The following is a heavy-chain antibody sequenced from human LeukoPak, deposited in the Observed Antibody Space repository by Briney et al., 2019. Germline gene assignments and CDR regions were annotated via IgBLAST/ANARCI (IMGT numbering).Heavy chain of an antibody. Sequence: GGSLRLSCAASGFTFDDYAMHWVRQAPGKGLEWVSGISWNSGSIGYADSVKGRFTISRDNAKNSLYLQMNSLRAEDTALYYCAKVHYYYDSSGYYDYWGQGTLVTVSS. V-gene: IGHV3-9*01. J-gene: IGHJ4*02. D-gene: IGHD3-22*01. CDR1: GFTFDDYA. CDR2: ISWNSGSI. CDR3: AKVHYYYDSSGYYDY.